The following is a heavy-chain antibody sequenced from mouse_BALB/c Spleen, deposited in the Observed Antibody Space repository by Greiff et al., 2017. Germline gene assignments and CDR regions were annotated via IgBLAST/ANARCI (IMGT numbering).Heavy chain of an antibody. CDR2: ISSGGSYT. CDR3: ARDRDGSSSYYAMDY. D-gene: IGHD1-1*01. Sequence: EVQGVESGGGLVKPGGSLKLSCAASGFTFSSYAMSWVRQSPEKRLEWVAEISSGGSYTYYPDTVTGRFTISRDNAKNTLYLEMSSLRSEDTAMYYCARDRDGSSSYYAMDYWGQGTSVTVSS. J-gene: IGHJ4*01. V-gene: IGHV5-9-4*01. CDR1: GFTFSSYA.